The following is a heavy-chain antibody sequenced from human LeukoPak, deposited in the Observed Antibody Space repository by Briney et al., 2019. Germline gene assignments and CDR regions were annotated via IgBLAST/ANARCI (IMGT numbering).Heavy chain of an antibody. CDR3: ARGYCSGGSCYSRTLGY. J-gene: IGHJ4*02. D-gene: IGHD2-15*01. CDR1: GGSVSSGSYY. V-gene: IGHV4-61*01. CDR2: IYYSGST. Sequence: PSETLSLTCTVSGGSVSSGSYYWSWIRQPPGKGLEWIGYIYYSGSTNYNPSLKSRVTISVDTSKNQFSLKLSSVTAADTVVYYCARGYCSGGSCYSRTLGYWGQGTLVTVSS.